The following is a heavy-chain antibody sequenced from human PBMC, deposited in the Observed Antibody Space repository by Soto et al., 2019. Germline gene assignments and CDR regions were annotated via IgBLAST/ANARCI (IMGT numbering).Heavy chain of an antibody. D-gene: IGHD3-22*01. CDR1: GFIFEDFA. CDR3: AKDVGSYYYDTSAYLYDY. V-gene: IGHV3-9*01. J-gene: IGHJ4*02. CDR2: ISWDSATL. Sequence: GGSLRLSCVGSGFIFEDFAMNWVRQVPGKGLEWVSGISWDSATLAYADSVKGRFIVSRDNAKNILYLQMNSLRPEDAALYYCAKDVGSYYYDTSAYLYDYWGQGTLVTVSS.